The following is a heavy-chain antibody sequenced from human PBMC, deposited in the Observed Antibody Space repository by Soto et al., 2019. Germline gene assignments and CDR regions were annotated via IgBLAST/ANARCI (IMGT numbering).Heavy chain of an antibody. J-gene: IGHJ3*02. CDR2: ISYDGSNK. V-gene: IGHV3-30-3*01. Sequence: QVQLVESGGGVVQPGRSLRLSCAASGFTFSSYAMHWVRQAPGKGLEWVAVISYDGSNKYYADSVKGRFTISRDNSKNTLYLQMNSLRAEDTAVYYCARDGGVYSSGWYLGHDAFDIWGQGTMVTVSS. CDR1: GFTFSSYA. CDR3: ARDGGVYSSGWYLGHDAFDI. D-gene: IGHD6-19*01.